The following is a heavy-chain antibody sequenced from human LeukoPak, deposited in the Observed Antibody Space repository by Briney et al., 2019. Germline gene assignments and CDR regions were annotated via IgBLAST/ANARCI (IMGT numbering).Heavy chain of an antibody. J-gene: IGHJ1*01. CDR1: GFTFSNYA. Sequence: GGSLRLSCAASGFTFSNYAMSSVRQAPGKGLEWVSGITGNGGTTWYADSVKGHFTISRDNSTNTLYLQMTSLGAEDTAVYYCAKWGDSDGLTGYYDSDCWGQGTLVTVSS. D-gene: IGHD3-9*01. CDR2: ITGNGGTT. V-gene: IGHV3-23*01. CDR3: AKWGDSDGLTGYYDSDC.